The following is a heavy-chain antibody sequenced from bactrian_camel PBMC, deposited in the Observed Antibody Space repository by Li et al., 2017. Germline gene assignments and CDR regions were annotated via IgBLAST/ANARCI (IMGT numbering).Heavy chain of an antibody. CDR2: VESDGTI. CDR1: GYTYSKYT. J-gene: IGHJ4*01. CDR3: AADAGYSRKACPSTDGPWDH. V-gene: IGHV3S67*01. D-gene: IGHD2*01. Sequence: DVQLVESGGGSVEVGGSLRLSRVASGYTYSKYTMAWVRQAPGKDREGVAVVESDGTISYDDSVKGRFTASEGLTKNTLLLRMDNVNSDDTAMYYCAADAGYSRKACPSTDGPWDHWGQGTQVTVS.